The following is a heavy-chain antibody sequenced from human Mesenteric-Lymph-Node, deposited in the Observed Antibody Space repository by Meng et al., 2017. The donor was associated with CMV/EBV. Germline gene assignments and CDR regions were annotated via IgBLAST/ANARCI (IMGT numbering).Heavy chain of an antibody. D-gene: IGHD2-2*01. CDR2: INWNGGST. CDR3: ARDLYPYCSSTSCYFAFDI. V-gene: IGHV3-20*01. Sequence: GESLKISCAASGFTFDDYGMSWVRQAPGKGLEWVSGINWNGGSTGYADSVKGRFTISRDNAKNSLYLQMNSLRAEDTALYHCARDLYPYCSSTSCYFAFDIWGQGTLVTVSS. CDR1: GFTFDDYG. J-gene: IGHJ3*02.